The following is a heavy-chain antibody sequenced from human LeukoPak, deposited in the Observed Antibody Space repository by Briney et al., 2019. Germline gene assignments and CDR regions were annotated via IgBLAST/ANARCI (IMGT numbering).Heavy chain of an antibody. CDR2: ISYDGSKK. D-gene: IGHD3-10*01. CDR1: GFTFSTYA. J-gene: IGHJ4*02. Sequence: AGGSLRLSCAASGFTFSTYAMNWVRQAPGKGLEWVAVISYDGSKKYYADSVKGRFTISRDNSKNTLYLQMNSLRPEDTAGYYCARHRYYGSGNYYSYFFDCWGQGTLVTVSS. CDR3: ARHRYYGSGNYYSYFFDC. V-gene: IGHV3-30-3*01.